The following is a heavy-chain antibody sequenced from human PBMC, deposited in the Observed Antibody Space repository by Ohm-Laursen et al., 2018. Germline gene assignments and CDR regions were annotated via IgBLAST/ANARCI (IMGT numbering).Heavy chain of an antibody. CDR1: GFTFSSYA. D-gene: IGHD4-23*01. J-gene: IGHJ4*02. V-gene: IGHV3-23*01. Sequence: SLRLSCAASGFTFSSYAMSWVRQAPGKGLVSGSGGSTYYADSVKGRFTISRDNSKNTLYLQMNSLRAEDTAVYYCAKNSDSTVVTLFDYWGQGTLVTVSS. CDR3: AKNSDSTVVTLFDY. CDR2: SGSGGST.